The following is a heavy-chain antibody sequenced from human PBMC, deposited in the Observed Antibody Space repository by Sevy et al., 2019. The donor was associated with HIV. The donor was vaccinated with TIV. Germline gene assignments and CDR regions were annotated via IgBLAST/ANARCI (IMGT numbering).Heavy chain of an antibody. V-gene: IGHV3-7*01. J-gene: IGHJ4*02. Sequence: GGSLRLSCAASGFTFTRSWMSWVRQAPGKGLEWVATINQDGSDKYYVDSMEGRFIVSRDNAKDSLYLQMNSLRTEDTAVYYCTSFHRWGSRNYWGQGTLVTVSS. D-gene: IGHD7-27*01. CDR2: INQDGSDK. CDR3: TSFHRWGSRNY. CDR1: GFTFTRSW.